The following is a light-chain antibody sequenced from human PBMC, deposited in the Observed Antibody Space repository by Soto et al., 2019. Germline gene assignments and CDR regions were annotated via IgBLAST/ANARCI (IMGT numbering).Light chain of an antibody. CDR2: EVS. Sequence: QSVLTQPPSASGSPGQSVTISCTGTSSNVGGCNYVSWYQQHPGKAPKLMISEVSKRPSGVPDRFSGSKSGNTASLTVSGLQAEDEADYYCRSFAGNHNVVFGGGTKLTVL. CDR1: SSNVGGCNY. V-gene: IGLV2-8*01. J-gene: IGLJ2*01. CDR3: RSFAGNHNVV.